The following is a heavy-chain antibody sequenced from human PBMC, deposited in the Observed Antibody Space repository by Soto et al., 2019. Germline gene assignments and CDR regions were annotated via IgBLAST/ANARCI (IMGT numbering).Heavy chain of an antibody. V-gene: IGHV3-48*04. J-gene: IGHJ4*02. Sequence: EVQLVESGGGLVQPGGSLRLSCAASGFTFNSHTMNWVRQAPGKGLEWLSYISDSSSTIYYADSVKGRFTISRDNAKNSLYLQMNSLGAEETAVYYCTRELAYWGQGTLVTVSA. CDR3: TRELAY. CDR1: GFTFNSHT. CDR2: ISDSSSTI.